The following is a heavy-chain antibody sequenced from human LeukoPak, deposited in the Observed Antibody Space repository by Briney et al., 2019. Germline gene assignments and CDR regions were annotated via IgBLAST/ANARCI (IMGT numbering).Heavy chain of an antibody. Sequence: GASVKVSCKASGFTFTSSAMQWVRQARGQRLEWIGWIVVGSGNTNYAQKFQERVTITRDMSTSTGYMELSSLRSEDTAVYYCAADQGGDDGAFDIWGQGTMVTVSS. CDR3: AADQGGDDGAFDI. D-gene: IGHD3-16*01. CDR2: IVVGSGNT. CDR1: GFTFTSSA. J-gene: IGHJ3*02. V-gene: IGHV1-58*02.